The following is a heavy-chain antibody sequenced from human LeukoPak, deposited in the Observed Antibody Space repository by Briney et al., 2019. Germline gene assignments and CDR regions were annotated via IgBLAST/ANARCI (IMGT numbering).Heavy chain of an antibody. V-gene: IGHV3-23*01. CDR1: GFMFSSFS. CDR2: ISAGGST. Sequence: QPGGSLRLSCAASGFMFSSFSMSWVRPVPGKGLEWVSTISAGGSTYYADSVKGRFTISRDNSKNTLFLQMNSLRAEDTAIYYCAREIFGSGSYPDYWGQGTLVTVSS. J-gene: IGHJ4*02. CDR3: AREIFGSGSYPDY. D-gene: IGHD3-10*01.